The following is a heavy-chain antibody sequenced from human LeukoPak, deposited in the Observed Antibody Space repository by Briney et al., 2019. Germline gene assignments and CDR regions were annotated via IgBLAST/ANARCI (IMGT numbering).Heavy chain of an antibody. D-gene: IGHD2-2*01. Sequence: ASVKVSCKASGYTFTAYYLHWVRQAPGQGLEWMGRINPNSGGPNSAQKFQGRVTMTRDTSISTAYMELNGLRSGDTAIYYCARDLIPAAVSDSYGMDVWGLGPTVTVSS. J-gene: IGHJ6*02. CDR3: ARDLIPAAVSDSYGMDV. CDR2: INPNSGGP. CDR1: GYTFTAYY. V-gene: IGHV1-2*02.